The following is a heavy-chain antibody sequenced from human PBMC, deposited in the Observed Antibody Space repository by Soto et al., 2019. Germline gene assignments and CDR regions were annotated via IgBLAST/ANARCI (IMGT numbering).Heavy chain of an antibody. J-gene: IGHJ4*02. V-gene: IGHV3-33*01. CDR1: GFTFSSYG. CDR2: IWYDGSNK. CDR3: ARGGYSYAFLDQAYYFDY. D-gene: IGHD5-18*01. Sequence: PVGSLRLSCAASGFTFSSYGMHWVRQAPGKGLEWVAVIWYDGSNKYYADSVKGRFTISRDNSKNTLYLQMNSMRAEDTAVYYCARGGYSYAFLDQAYYFDYWGQGTLVTVSS.